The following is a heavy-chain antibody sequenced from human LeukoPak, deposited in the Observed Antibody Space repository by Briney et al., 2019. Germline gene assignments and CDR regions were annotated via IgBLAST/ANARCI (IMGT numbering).Heavy chain of an antibody. D-gene: IGHD6-25*01. CDR2: IYYSGST. CDR3: ARSPDSSVGLFDP. CDR1: GGSISSSSYY. J-gene: IGHJ5*02. Sequence: SETLSLTCTVSGGSISSSSYYWGWIRQPPGKGLEWIGSIYYSGSTYYNPSLKSRVTISVDTSKNHFSLKLSSVTAADTAVYYCARSPDSSVGLFDPWGQGTLVTVSS. V-gene: IGHV4-39*02.